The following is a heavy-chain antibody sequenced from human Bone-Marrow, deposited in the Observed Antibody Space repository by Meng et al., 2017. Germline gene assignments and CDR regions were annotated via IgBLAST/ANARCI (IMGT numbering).Heavy chain of an antibody. CDR1: GYTFTSYY. D-gene: IGHD1-26*01. V-gene: IGHV1-46*01. Sequence: QGEVVQSGAEGRRPGASVKVSCKASGYTFTSYYMHWVRQAPGQGLEWMGIINPSGGSTSYAQKFQGRVTMTRDTSTSTVYMELSSLRSEDTAVYYCARVWAVSGSTNWFDPWGQGTLVTVSS. CDR2: INPSGGST. J-gene: IGHJ5*02. CDR3: ARVWAVSGSTNWFDP.